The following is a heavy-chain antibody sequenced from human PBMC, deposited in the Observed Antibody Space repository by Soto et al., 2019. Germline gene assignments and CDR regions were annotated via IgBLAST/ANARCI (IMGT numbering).Heavy chain of an antibody. Sequence: SETLSLTCAVYGGSFSGYYWSWIRQPPGKGLEWIGEINHSGSTNYNPSLKSRVTISVDTSKNQFSLKLSSVTAADTAVYYCAGRIVATHNEWGQGTLVTVSS. CDR3: AGRIVATHNE. D-gene: IGHD5-12*01. V-gene: IGHV4-34*01. J-gene: IGHJ4*02. CDR2: INHSGST. CDR1: GGSFSGYY.